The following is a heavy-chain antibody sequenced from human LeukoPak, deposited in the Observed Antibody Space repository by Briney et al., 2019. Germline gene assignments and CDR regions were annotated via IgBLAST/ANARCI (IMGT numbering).Heavy chain of an antibody. CDR2: IYHSGST. Sequence: SETLSLTCAVSGYSLSSGYYWGWIRQPPGKGLEWIGSIYHSGSTYYNPSLKSRVTISVDTSNNQFSLKMSSVTAADTAVYYCARDPEPLLPLWYYDLWGRGTLVIASS. CDR3: ARDPEPLLPLWYYDL. J-gene: IGHJ2*01. V-gene: IGHV4-38-2*02. D-gene: IGHD2-15*01. CDR1: GYSLSSGYY.